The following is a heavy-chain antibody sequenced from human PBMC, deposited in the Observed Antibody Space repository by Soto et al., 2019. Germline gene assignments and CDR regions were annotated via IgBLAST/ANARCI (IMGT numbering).Heavy chain of an antibody. V-gene: IGHV3-30-3*01. J-gene: IGHJ3*02. CDR1: GFTFSSYA. CDR3: ARVTVVAGTSGAFDI. D-gene: IGHD6-19*01. CDR2: ISYDGSNK. Sequence: GGSLRLSCAASGFTFSSYAMHWVRQAPGKGLKWVAVISYDGSNKYYADSVKGRFTISRDNSKNTLYLQMNSLRAEDTAVYYCARVTVVAGTSGAFDIWGQGTMVTVSS.